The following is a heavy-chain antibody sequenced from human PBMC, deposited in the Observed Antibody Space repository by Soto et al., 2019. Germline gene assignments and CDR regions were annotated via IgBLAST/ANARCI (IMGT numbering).Heavy chain of an antibody. V-gene: IGHV3-11*01. CDR3: ARDRAGTRTLPHNTFKL. Sequence: QEQLAESGGGLVKPGGSLRLSCAASGFSFNVYYMTWIRQAPGSGLEWVASISILGDSTYYADSVKGRFTISRDNVKNSLDLQMDTLRAEDTAVYYCARDRAGTRTLPHNTFKLWGQGTTVTVAS. CDR1: GFSFNVYY. CDR2: ISILGDST. D-gene: IGHD6-19*01. J-gene: IGHJ3*01.